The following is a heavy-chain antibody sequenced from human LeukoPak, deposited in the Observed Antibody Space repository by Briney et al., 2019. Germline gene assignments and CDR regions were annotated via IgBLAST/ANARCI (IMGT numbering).Heavy chain of an antibody. Sequence: PGGSLRLSCVASELIFSDFCMTRVRHSRGKGLEWVATIKKDGSEKYYVDSVKGRFTISRDNAENTLYLHMNSLRAEDTAVYYCTRGGRYTSYYWQYWGLGTLVTVSS. CDR2: IKKDGSEK. D-gene: IGHD1-26*01. J-gene: IGHJ4*02. CDR3: TRGGRYTSYYWQY. CDR1: ELIFSDFC. V-gene: IGHV3-7*01.